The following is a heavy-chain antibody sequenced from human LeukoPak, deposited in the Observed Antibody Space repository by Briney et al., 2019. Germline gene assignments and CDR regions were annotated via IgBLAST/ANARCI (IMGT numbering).Heavy chain of an antibody. CDR1: GFTFSDYY. CDR2: ISSSSSYT. V-gene: IGHV3-11*06. CDR3: ARYCSGGSCYSH. J-gene: IGHJ4*02. D-gene: IGHD2-15*01. Sequence: GGSLRLSCAASGFTFSDYYMSWIRQAPGKGLEWVSYISSSSSYTNYADSVKGRFTISRDNAKNSLYLQMNSLRAEDTAVYYCARYCSGGSCYSHWGQGTLVTVSS.